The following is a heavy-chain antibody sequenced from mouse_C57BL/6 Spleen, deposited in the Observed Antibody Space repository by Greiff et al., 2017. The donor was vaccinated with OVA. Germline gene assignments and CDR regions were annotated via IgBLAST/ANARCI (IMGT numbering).Heavy chain of an antibody. CDR3: ASYYSVPSYFDV. Sequence: VQLKESGPELVKPGASVKMSCKASGYTFTDYNMHWVKQSHGKSLEWIGYINPNNGGTSYNQKFKGKATLTVNKSSSTAYMELRSLTSEDSAVYYCASYYSVPSYFDVWGTGTTVTVSS. CDR2: INPNNGGT. V-gene: IGHV1-22*01. D-gene: IGHD1-1*01. J-gene: IGHJ1*03. CDR1: GYTFTDYN.